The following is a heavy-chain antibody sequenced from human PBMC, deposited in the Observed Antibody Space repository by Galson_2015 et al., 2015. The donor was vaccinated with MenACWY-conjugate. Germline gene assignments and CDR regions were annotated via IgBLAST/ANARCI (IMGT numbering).Heavy chain of an antibody. CDR2: INPYGGST. Sequence: SVKVSCKASGYTFNTYYMHWVRQAPGQGLEWVGIINPYGGSTTYAQKFQGRVTTTRDTSTSTVYMELSSLRSEDTAVYYCARGRGSYYYGMDVWGQGTTVTVSS. V-gene: IGHV1-46*02. J-gene: IGHJ6*02. CDR1: GYTFNTYY. CDR3: ARGRGSYYYGMDV. D-gene: IGHD1-26*01.